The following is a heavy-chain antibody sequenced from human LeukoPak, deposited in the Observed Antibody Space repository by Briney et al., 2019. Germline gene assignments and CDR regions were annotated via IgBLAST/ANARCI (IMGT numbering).Heavy chain of an antibody. J-gene: IGHJ3*02. CDR2: IYYSGST. CDR3: ARTPGWRDAFDI. CDR1: GGSFSGFY. V-gene: IGHV4-34*09. Sequence: PSETLSLTCAVYGGSFSGFYWTWICQPPGKGLEWIGYIYYSGSTYYNPSLKSRDTISVDTSKNQFSLKLSSVTVADTAVYYCARTPGWRDAFDIWGQGTMVTVSS.